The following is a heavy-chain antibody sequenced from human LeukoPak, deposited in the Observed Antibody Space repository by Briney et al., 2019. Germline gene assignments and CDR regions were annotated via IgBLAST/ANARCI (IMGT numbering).Heavy chain of an antibody. CDR2: IYYSGST. CDR1: GGSISSGGYY. V-gene: IGHV4-30-4*08. CDR3: VRVIEMATTLRTFDI. Sequence: SETLSLTCTVSGGSISSGGYYWSWIRQHPGKGLEWIGYIYYSGSTYYNPSLKSRVSISVDTSKNQFSLKLSSVTAADTAVYYCVRVIEMATTLRTFDIWGQGTMVTVSS. J-gene: IGHJ3*02. D-gene: IGHD5-24*01.